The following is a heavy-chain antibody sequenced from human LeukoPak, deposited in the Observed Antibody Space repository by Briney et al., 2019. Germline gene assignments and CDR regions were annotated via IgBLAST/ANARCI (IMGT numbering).Heavy chain of an antibody. Sequence: PGRPLRLSCAASGFTFTSYGMHWVRQAPGKGLDWVALIWDDGNNKYYADSVKGRFTISRDNSKNTLYLQMNSLRAEDTAVYYCARDNGEWRLNWFDHWGQGTLVTVSS. CDR1: GFTFTSYG. J-gene: IGHJ5*02. CDR2: IWDDGNNK. CDR3: ARDNGEWRLNWFDH. D-gene: IGHD2-8*01. V-gene: IGHV3-33*01.